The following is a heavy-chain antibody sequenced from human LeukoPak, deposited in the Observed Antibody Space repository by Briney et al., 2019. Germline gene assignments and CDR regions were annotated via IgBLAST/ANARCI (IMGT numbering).Heavy chain of an antibody. D-gene: IGHD1-26*01. CDR1: GFTFSNYA. V-gene: IGHV3-23*01. CDR2: ISGSGGST. CDR3: ARKGSGGSYFDAFDI. Sequence: GGSLRLSCAASGFTFSNYAMSWVRQAPGKGLEWVSAISGSGGSTYYADSVKGRFTISRDNSKNTLYLQMNSLRAEDTAVYYCARKGSGGSYFDAFDIWGQGTMVTVSS. J-gene: IGHJ3*02.